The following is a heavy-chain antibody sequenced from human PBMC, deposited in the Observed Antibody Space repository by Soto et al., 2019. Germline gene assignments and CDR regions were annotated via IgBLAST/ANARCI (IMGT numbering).Heavy chain of an antibody. Sequence: QVQLVQSGAEVKKPGASVKVSCKASGYTFTSYDINWVRQATGQGLEWMGWMNPNSGNTGYAQKFQGRVTMTRNTSISTDYMELSSLRSEDTAVYYCARVDGARYFDWLFELDPWGQGTLVTVSS. CDR3: ARVDGARYFDWLFELDP. D-gene: IGHD3-9*01. V-gene: IGHV1-8*01. CDR2: MNPNSGNT. J-gene: IGHJ5*02. CDR1: GYTFTSYD.